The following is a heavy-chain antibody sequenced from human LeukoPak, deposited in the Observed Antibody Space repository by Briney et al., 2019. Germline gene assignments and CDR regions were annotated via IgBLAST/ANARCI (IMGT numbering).Heavy chain of an antibody. Sequence: GGSLRLFCAASGFAFNTYAMHWARQAPGQGLEWVALIWHDGSHKFYSNSVRGQFTISRDNSKNTVSLQMNNLRPEDTAVYYCAREISGSGSYPDFWGQGTLVTVSS. CDR2: IWHDGSHK. J-gene: IGHJ4*02. V-gene: IGHV3-33*01. D-gene: IGHD3-10*01. CDR3: AREISGSGSYPDF. CDR1: GFAFNTYA.